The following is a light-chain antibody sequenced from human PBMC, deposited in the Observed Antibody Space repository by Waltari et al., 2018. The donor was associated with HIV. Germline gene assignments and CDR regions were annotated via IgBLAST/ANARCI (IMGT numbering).Light chain of an antibody. Sequence: IILTQSPLFLYVTPGLPASISCSSSGSLFYSDGKIHFFWYFQRAGEPPQLLLYEASNRAAGVPDRFSGSGTETYFTLRISRVEAEDVGVYYCMQSLERRTFGQGTKLEIK. J-gene: IGKJ1*01. V-gene: IGKV2D-29*01. CDR2: EAS. CDR3: MQSLERRT. CDR1: GSLFYSDGKIH.